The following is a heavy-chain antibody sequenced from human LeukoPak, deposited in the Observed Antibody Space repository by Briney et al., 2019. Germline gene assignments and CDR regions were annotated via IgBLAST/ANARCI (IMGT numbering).Heavy chain of an antibody. CDR1: GFTVSSNS. D-gene: IGHD1-26*01. V-gene: IGHV3-21*01. CDR3: ARDPYSGTYGDTYYYYMDV. Sequence: PGGSLRLSCTVSGFTVSSNSMSWVRQAPGKGLEWVSSITSSSTYTFYADSVKGRFTISRDNARNSLYLQMNSLRAEDTAVYYCARDPYSGTYGDTYYYYMDVWGKGTTVTISS. CDR2: ITSSSTYT. J-gene: IGHJ6*03.